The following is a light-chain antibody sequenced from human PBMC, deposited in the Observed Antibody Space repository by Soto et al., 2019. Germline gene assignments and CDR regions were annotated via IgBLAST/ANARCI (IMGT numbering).Light chain of an antibody. Sequence: QSALTQPASVSGSPGQSITISCTGTSSDVGAYNYVWWYQQHPGKAPKLMIYEVSNRPSGVSNRFSGSKSGNTASLTISGLQTEDEADYYCSSYTSSSTLYVFGTGTKLTVL. CDR3: SSYTSSSTLYV. CDR1: SSDVGAYNY. V-gene: IGLV2-14*01. J-gene: IGLJ1*01. CDR2: EVS.